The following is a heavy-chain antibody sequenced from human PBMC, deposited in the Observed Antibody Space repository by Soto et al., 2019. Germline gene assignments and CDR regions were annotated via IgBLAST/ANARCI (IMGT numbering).Heavy chain of an antibody. J-gene: IGHJ4*02. D-gene: IGHD3-16*02. CDR2: INHSGST. CDR1: GGSFSGYY. Sequence: PSETLSLTCAVYGGSFSGYYWSWIRQPPGKGLEWIGEINHSGSTNYNPSLKSRVTISVDTSKNQLSLRLSSVTAADTAVYYCAREVSLSIDYWGQGTLVTVSS. V-gene: IGHV4-34*01. CDR3: AREVSLSIDY.